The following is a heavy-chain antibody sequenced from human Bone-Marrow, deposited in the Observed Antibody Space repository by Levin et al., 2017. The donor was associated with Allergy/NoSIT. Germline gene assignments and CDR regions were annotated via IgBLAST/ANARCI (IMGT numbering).Heavy chain of an antibody. Sequence: PGGSLRLSCAASGFSFSSYEMNWVRQAPGKGLEWVSYISSRNTTMYYADSVKGRFTISRDNAENSLYLQMNSLRAEDTAVYYCARGLEGYFEWLSKWGQGTLVTVSS. D-gene: IGHD3-9*01. V-gene: IGHV3-48*03. J-gene: IGHJ4*02. CDR3: ARGLEGYFEWLSK. CDR1: GFSFSSYE. CDR2: ISSRNTTM.